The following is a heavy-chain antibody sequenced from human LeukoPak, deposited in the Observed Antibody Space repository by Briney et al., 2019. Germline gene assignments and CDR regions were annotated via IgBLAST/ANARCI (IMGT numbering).Heavy chain of an antibody. D-gene: IGHD3-22*01. CDR2: ISSSSSTI. V-gene: IGHV3-48*01. J-gene: IGHJ4*02. Sequence: GGSLRLSCAASGFTFSTYSMNWVRQAPGKGLEWVSYISSSSSTIYYADSVKGRYTISRDNAKNSLYLQMNSLRAEDTAVYYCARGSTYYDSSGQVPFDYWGQGTLVTVSS. CDR3: ARGSTYYDSSGQVPFDY. CDR1: GFTFSTYS.